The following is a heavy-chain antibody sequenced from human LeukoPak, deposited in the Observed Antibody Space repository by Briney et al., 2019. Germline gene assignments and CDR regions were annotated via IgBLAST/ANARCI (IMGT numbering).Heavy chain of an antibody. D-gene: IGHD1-7*01. J-gene: IGHJ4*02. Sequence: ASVKVSCKASGGTFSSYAISWVRQAPGQGLEWMGGIIPIFGTANYAQKFQGRVTITADESTSTAYMELSSLRSEDTAVYYCARAMELPEPFDYWGQGTLVTVSS. CDR2: IIPIFGTA. CDR3: ARAMELPEPFDY. CDR1: GGTFSSYA. V-gene: IGHV1-69*13.